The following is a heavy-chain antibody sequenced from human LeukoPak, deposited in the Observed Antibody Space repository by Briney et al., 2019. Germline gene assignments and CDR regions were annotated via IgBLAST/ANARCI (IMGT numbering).Heavy chain of an antibody. V-gene: IGHV3-30*02. CDR3: AKLDSSGWSRPFDY. D-gene: IGHD6-19*01. J-gene: IGHJ4*02. Sequence: PGGSLRLSCAASGFTFSSYGMHWVRQAPGKGLEWVAFIRYDGSNKYYADSVKGRFTISRDNSKNTLYLQMNSLRAEDTAVYYCAKLDSSGWSRPFDYWGQGTLVTVSS. CDR2: IRYDGSNK. CDR1: GFTFSSYG.